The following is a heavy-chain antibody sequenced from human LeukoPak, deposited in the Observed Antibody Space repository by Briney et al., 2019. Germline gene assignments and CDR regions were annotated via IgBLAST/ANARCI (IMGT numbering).Heavy chain of an antibody. J-gene: IGHJ4*02. CDR2: IIPIFGTA. CDR1: GGTFSSYA. CDR3: ARGLQQLANLIDY. D-gene: IGHD6-13*01. Sequence: ASVKVSCKASGGTFSSYAISWVRQAPGQGPEWMGGIIPIFGTANYAQKFQGRVTMTRNTSISTAYMELSSLRSEDTAVYYCARGLQQLANLIDYWGQGTLVTVSS. V-gene: IGHV1-69*05.